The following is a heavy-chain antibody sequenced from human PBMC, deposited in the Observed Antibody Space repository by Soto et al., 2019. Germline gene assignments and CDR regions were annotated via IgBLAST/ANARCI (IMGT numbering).Heavy chain of an antibody. J-gene: IGHJ5*02. CDR1: GGSISSYY. CDR2: IYYSGST. CDR3: ARAWGYYDSSGYSNWFDP. D-gene: IGHD3-22*01. Sequence: PSETLSLTCTVSGGSISSYYWSWIRQPPGKGLEWIGYIYYSGSTNYNPSLKSRVTISVDTSKNQFSLKLSSVTAADTAVYYCARAWGYYDSSGYSNWFDPWGQGTLVTVSS. V-gene: IGHV4-59*01.